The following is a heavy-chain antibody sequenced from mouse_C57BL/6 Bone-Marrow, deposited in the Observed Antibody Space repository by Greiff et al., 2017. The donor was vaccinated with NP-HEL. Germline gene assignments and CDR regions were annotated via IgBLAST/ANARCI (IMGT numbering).Heavy chain of an antibody. CDR2: IWSGGST. Sequence: VKLMESGPGLVQPSQSLSITCTVSGFSLTSYGVHWVRQSPGKGLEWLGVIWSGGSTDYNAAFISRLSISKDNSKSQVFFKMNSLQADDTAIYYCARRYYGSSYDYYAMDYWGQGTSVTVSS. J-gene: IGHJ4*01. CDR3: ARRYYGSSYDYYAMDY. V-gene: IGHV2-2*01. D-gene: IGHD1-1*01. CDR1: GFSLTSYG.